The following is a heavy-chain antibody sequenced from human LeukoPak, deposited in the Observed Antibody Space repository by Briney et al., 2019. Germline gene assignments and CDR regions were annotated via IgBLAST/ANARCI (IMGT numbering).Heavy chain of an antibody. CDR2: IYPGDSDT. J-gene: IGHJ4*02. V-gene: IGHV5-51*01. D-gene: IGHD6-13*01. CDR3: ARLHGSSWSPDY. CDR1: GYSFTRYW. Sequence: PGESLKISRKGSGYSFTRYWIGCVRQMPGKGLEWMAIIYPGDSDTRSSPSFQGQVTISAEKAISTAYLQWSGLQASDTAMYYCARLHGSSWSPDYWGQGTLVTVSS.